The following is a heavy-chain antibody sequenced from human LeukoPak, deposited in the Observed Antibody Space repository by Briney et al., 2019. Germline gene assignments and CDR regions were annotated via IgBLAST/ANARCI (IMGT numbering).Heavy chain of an antibody. CDR2: VSYDGSNK. J-gene: IGHJ4*02. CDR1: GFTFSSYG. D-gene: IGHD1-1*01. Sequence: GGSLRLSCAASGFTFSSYGMHWVRQAPGKGLEWVAVVSYDGSNKYYADSVKGRFTISRDNAKNTLYLQMNSLRAEDTAVYYCARAPLHDEGYWGQGTLVTVSS. CDR3: ARAPLHDEGY. V-gene: IGHV3-30*03.